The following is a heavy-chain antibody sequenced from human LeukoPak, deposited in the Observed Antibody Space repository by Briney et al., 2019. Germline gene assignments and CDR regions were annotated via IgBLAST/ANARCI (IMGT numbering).Heavy chain of an antibody. D-gene: IGHD5-18*01. V-gene: IGHV3-30*04. Sequence: GRSLRLSCAASGFTFSSDAMHCVRQAPGKGLEWVAVISYDGSNKYYADSVKGRFTISRDNSKNTLYLQMNSLRAEDTAVYYCARDRGGYSHGCDYWGQGTLVTASS. CDR1: GFTFSSDA. J-gene: IGHJ4*02. CDR3: ARDRGGYSHGCDY. CDR2: ISYDGSNK.